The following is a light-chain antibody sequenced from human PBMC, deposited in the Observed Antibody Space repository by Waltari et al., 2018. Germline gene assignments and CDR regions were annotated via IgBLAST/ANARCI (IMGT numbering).Light chain of an antibody. CDR2: EDT. CDR3: YSKDSSGNHRV. J-gene: IGLJ2*01. V-gene: IGLV3-10*01. Sequence: SYELTPPPSVSVSPGQTATITCSGDALPKKYAYWYQQKSGQAPVLVIYEDTKRPSGIPGRFSGSSSGTTATLTSSGAQVEDEADYYCYSKDSSGNHRVFGGGTKLTVL. CDR1: ALPKKY.